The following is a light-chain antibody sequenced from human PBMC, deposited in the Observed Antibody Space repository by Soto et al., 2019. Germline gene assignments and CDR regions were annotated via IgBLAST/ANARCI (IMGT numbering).Light chain of an antibody. V-gene: IGKV2-30*01. CDR3: MQGTHWPWT. J-gene: IGKJ1*01. CDR2: QVS. Sequence: DAVLTQSPLSLPVTLGQPAAISCRSSQSLVYSNGNAYLIWFQQRPGQSPRRLIYQVSTRDAGVPDGCSGSGSGAYFTLTISRVEAEDVGLYYCMQGTHWPWTFGQGTKVEIK. CDR1: QSLVYSNGNAY.